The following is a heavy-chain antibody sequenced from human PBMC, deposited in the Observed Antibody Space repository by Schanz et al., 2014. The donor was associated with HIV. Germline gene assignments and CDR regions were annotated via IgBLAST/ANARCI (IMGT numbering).Heavy chain of an antibody. CDR2: IGGSRGGT. J-gene: IGHJ4*02. Sequence: EVQLLESGGGLEQPGGSLRLSCAASGFTFSSYTMTWVRQAPGKGLEWVSGIGGSRGGTYYADSVKGRFTISRDNSKNTMFLQMNSLRVEDTAVYYCAKPEYDSRGNSQSHFDYWGQGTLVTVSS. D-gene: IGHD3-22*01. CDR3: AKPEYDSRGNSQSHFDY. V-gene: IGHV3-23*01. CDR1: GFTFSSYT.